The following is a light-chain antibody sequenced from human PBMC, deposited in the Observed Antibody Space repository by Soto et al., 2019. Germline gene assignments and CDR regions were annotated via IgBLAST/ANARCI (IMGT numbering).Light chain of an antibody. CDR2: KAS. V-gene: IGKV1-5*03. J-gene: IGKJ1*01. CDR1: VSISPW. Sequence: DIHMTQSPSTLPASIGDRVTITCRASVSISPWVAWYQQKPGKAPKVLIYKASSLVSGVPSRFSGSGSGTEFTLTISSLQPDDSATYYCQQYNSYSPTFGQGTKVDIK. CDR3: QQYNSYSPT.